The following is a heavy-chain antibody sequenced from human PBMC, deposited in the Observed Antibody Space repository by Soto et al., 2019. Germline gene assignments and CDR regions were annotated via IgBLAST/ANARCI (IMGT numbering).Heavy chain of an antibody. D-gene: IGHD3-10*01. CDR2: IYHSGST. Sequence: SETLSLTCAVSGGSISSSNRWSWVRQPPGKGLEWIGEIYHSGSTNYNPSLKSRVTISVDKSKNQFPLKLSSVTAADTAVYYCARGAVWFFEFVSPAYYYGMDVWGQGTTVTVSS. V-gene: IGHV4-4*02. J-gene: IGHJ6*02. CDR1: GGSISSSNR. CDR3: ARGAVWFFEFVSPAYYYGMDV.